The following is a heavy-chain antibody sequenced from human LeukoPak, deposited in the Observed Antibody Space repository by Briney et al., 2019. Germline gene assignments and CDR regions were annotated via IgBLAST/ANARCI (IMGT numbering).Heavy chain of an antibody. CDR2: IYDSGST. J-gene: IGHJ6*02. Sequence: SETLSLTCTVSGGSISSYYWSWIRQPPGKGLEWIGYIYDSGSTNYNPSLKSRVTISVDTSKNQFSLKLSSVTAADTAVYYCARGARTYYDFWSGYYNLYDYYYGMDVWGQGTTVTVSS. V-gene: IGHV4-59*01. CDR3: ARGARTYYDFWSGYYNLYDYYYGMDV. D-gene: IGHD3-3*01. CDR1: GGSISSYY.